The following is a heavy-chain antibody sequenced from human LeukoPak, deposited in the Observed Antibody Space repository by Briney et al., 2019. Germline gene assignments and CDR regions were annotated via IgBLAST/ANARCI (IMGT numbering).Heavy chain of an antibody. CDR1: GGSFSGYY. CDR2: INHRGST. CDR3: AREEWELSSNFDY. J-gene: IGHJ4*02. D-gene: IGHD1-26*01. V-gene: IGHV4-34*01. Sequence: SETLSLTCAVYGGSFSGYYWSWIRQPPGKGLEWIGEINHRGSTNYNPSLKSRVTISVDTSKNQFSLKLSSVTAADTAVYYCAREEWELSSNFDYWGQGTLVIVSS.